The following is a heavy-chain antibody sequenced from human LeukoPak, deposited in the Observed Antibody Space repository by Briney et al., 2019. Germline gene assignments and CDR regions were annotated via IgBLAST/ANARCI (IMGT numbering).Heavy chain of an antibody. CDR1: GFTFKHYW. J-gene: IGHJ4*02. Sequence: PGGSLRLSCAVSGFTFKHYWMHWVRQAPGKGLEWVAVISYDGSNKYYADSVKGRFTISRDNSKNTLYLQMNSLRAEDTAVYYCARGLRAFISTPLNYWGQGTLVTVSS. D-gene: IGHD3-22*01. CDR3: ARGLRAFISTPLNY. CDR2: ISYDGSNK. V-gene: IGHV3-30-3*01.